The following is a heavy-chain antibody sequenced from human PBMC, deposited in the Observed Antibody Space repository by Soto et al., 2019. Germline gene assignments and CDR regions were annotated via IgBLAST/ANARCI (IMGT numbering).Heavy chain of an antibody. CDR2: ISGSGGST. CDR3: ASNDPGPPYSSSWAQAFRGRLDGMDV. CDR1: GFTFSSYA. J-gene: IGHJ6*02. Sequence: QPGGSLRLSCAASGFTFSSYAMSWVRQAPGKGLEWVSAISGSGGSTYYADSVKGRFTISRDNSKNTLYLQMNSLRAEDTAVYYCASNDPGPPYSSSWAQAFRGRLDGMDVWGQGTTVTVSS. V-gene: IGHV3-23*01. D-gene: IGHD6-13*01.